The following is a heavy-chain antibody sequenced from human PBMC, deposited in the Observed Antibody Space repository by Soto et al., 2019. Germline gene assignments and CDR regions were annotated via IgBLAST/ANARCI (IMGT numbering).Heavy chain of an antibody. J-gene: IGHJ4*02. CDR2: INHSGST. D-gene: IGHD2-15*01. CDR1: GGSFSGYY. CDR3: ARRAVGVGANV. Sequence: SETLSLTCAVYGGSFSGYYWSWIRQPPGKGLEWIGEINHSGSTNYNPSLKSRVTISVDTSKNQFSLKLSSVTAADTAVYYCARRAVGVGANVWGQGTLVTVSS. V-gene: IGHV4-34*01.